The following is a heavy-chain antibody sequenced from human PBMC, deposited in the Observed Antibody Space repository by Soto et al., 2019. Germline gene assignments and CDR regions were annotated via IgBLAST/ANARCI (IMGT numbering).Heavy chain of an antibody. CDR3: AHRRRYYYDSSGSYYFDY. J-gene: IGHJ4*02. CDR1: GFSLSTSGVG. V-gene: IGHV2-5*02. D-gene: IGHD3-22*01. Sequence: SGPTLVNPTQTLTLTCTFSGFSLSTSGVGVGWIRQPPGKALEWLALIYWDDDKRYSPSLKSRLTITKDTSKNQVVLTMTNMDPVDTATYYCAHRRRYYYDSSGSYYFDYWGQGTLVTVSS. CDR2: IYWDDDK.